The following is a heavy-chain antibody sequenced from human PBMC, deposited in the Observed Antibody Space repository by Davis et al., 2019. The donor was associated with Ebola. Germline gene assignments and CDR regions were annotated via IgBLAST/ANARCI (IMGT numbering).Heavy chain of an antibody. V-gene: IGHV3-30*18. CDR1: GFTFSSFG. D-gene: IGHD4-17*01. CDR3: AKDRLGSATTVTTHWFDP. CDR2: ISNDGRNE. J-gene: IGHJ5*02. Sequence: GESLKIPCAASGFTFSSFGMHWVRQAPGKGLEWVAIISNDGRNEFYADSVKVRFTISRDNSKNKLYLQMNSLRAEDTAVYYCAKDRLGSATTVTTHWFDPWGQGTLVTVSS.